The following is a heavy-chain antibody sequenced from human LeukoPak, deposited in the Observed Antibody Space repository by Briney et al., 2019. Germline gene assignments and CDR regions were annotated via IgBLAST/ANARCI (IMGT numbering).Heavy chain of an antibody. CDR2: IYYSGST. CDR3: PRGRIAVAGTILGAFDI. CDR1: GGSISSGGYY. V-gene: IGHV4-31*03. Sequence: KPSETLSLTCTVSGGSISSGGYYWSWIRQHPGKGLEWIGYIYYSGSTYYNPSLKIRVTISVDTSKNQFSLKLSSVTAADTAVYYCPRGRIAVAGTILGAFDIWGQGTMVTVPS. J-gene: IGHJ3*02. D-gene: IGHD6-19*01.